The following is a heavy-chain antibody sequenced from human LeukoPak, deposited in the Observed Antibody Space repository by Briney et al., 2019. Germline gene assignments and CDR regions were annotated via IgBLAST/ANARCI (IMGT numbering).Heavy chain of an antibody. Sequence: ASVKVSCKASGYTFTSYGISWVRQAPGQGLEWMGWISAYNGNTNYAQKLQGRVTMTTDTSTSTAYMELRSLRSDDTAVYYCAREGPGDSSGYYYFDYWGQGTLVTVSS. CDR2: ISAYNGNT. CDR3: AREGPGDSSGYYYFDY. D-gene: IGHD3-22*01. V-gene: IGHV1-18*01. J-gene: IGHJ4*02. CDR1: GYTFTSYG.